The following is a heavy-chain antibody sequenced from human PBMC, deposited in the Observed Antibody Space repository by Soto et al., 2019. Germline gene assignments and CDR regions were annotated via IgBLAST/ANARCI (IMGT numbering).Heavy chain of an antibody. J-gene: IGHJ3*02. CDR2: VYHSGTI. V-gene: IGHV4-39*01. Sequence: QVQLQESGPGLVKPWETLSLTCSVSGGCISGSDYYWAWIRQPPGKGLEWIGSVYHSGTIYLNPSLKSRVTIFADTSSKLFSLSLSSVTASDTAVYYCATASLVPAALRAAFEMWGRGTMVTVSS. CDR1: GGCISGSDYY. D-gene: IGHD2-2*01. CDR3: ATASLVPAALRAAFEM.